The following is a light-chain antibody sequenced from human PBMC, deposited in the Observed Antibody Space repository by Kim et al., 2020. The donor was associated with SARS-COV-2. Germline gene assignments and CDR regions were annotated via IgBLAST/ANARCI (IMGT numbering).Light chain of an antibody. CDR1: SSDVGGYNY. CDR2: AVT. J-gene: IGLJ3*02. V-gene: IGLV2-11*01. Sequence: GRAVTISCPGTSSDVGGYNYVSWYQLHPGKAPKLMIYAVTGRPSGVPDRFSGSKSGNTAFLTISGLQAEDEADYYCASYAGSSSLLFGGGTKVTVL. CDR3: ASYAGSSSLL.